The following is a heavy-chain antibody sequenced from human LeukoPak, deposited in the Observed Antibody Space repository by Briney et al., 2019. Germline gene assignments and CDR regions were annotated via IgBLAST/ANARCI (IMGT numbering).Heavy chain of an antibody. J-gene: IGHJ6*02. D-gene: IGHD3-3*01. Sequence: PGGSLRLSCAASGFTFSSYAMSWVRQAPGKGLEWVSAISGSGGSTYYADSVKGRFTISRDNSKNTLYLQMNSLRAEDTAVYYCATATGGVYDFWSGYSTYYYYYGMDVWGQGTTVTVSS. CDR1: GFTFSSYA. CDR3: ATATGGVYDFWSGYSTYYYYYGMDV. V-gene: IGHV3-23*01. CDR2: ISGSGGST.